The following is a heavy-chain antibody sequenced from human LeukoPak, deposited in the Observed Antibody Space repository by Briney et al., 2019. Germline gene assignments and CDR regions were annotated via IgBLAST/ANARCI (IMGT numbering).Heavy chain of an antibody. CDR2: MHPNTGHT. J-gene: IGHJ4*02. CDR1: GYSFTSYD. Sequence: ASVKVSCKASGYSFTSYDINWVRQATGQGLEWMGWMHPNTGHTGYAQKFQGRVTMTRNTSVSTAYMELSSLRSEDTAVYYCARGLWSSVNTAMVPTYWGQGTLVTVSS. CDR3: ARGLWSSVNTAMVPTY. V-gene: IGHV1-8*01. D-gene: IGHD5-18*01.